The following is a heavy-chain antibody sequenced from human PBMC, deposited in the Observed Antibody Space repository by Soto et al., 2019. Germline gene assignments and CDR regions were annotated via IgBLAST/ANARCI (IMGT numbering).Heavy chain of an antibody. J-gene: IGHJ6*02. V-gene: IGHV1-18*01. D-gene: IGHD3-10*01. CDR1: GYTFTSYG. Sequence: ASVKVSCKASGYTFTSYGISRVRQAPGQGLEWMGWISAYNGNTNYAQKLQGRVTMTTDTSTSTAYMELRSLRSDDTAVYYCASSGGSGSYYNPYYYYGMDVWGQGTTVTVSS. CDR3: ASSGGSGSYYNPYYYYGMDV. CDR2: ISAYNGNT.